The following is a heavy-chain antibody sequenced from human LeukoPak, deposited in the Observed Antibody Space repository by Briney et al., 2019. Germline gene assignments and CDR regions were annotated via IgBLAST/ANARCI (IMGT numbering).Heavy chain of an antibody. V-gene: IGHV4-34*01. CDR2: ISPSGRA. D-gene: IGHD3-3*01. J-gene: IGHJ3*02. CDR1: VGSFSGYY. Sequence: SDTLSLTCAVYVGSFSGYYWSWLRQPPGKGREWIGEISPSGRANYNPSLQSPVSISVDTSKNQFSLKLNSPTAADTAVYYCARGRLVDYDFWSGYSDGKRLPFDIWGQGTMVTVSS. CDR3: ARGRLVDYDFWSGYSDGKRLPFDI.